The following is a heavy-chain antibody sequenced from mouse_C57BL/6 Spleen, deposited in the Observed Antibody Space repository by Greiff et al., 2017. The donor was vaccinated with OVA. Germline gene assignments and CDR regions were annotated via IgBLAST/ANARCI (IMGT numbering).Heavy chain of an antibody. D-gene: IGHD3-2*02. V-gene: IGHV1-55*01. CDR1: GYTFTSYW. J-gene: IGHJ4*01. CDR3: ARQLRPYAMDY. CDR2: IYPGSGST. Sequence: QVQLQQPGAELVKPGASVKMSCKASGYTFTSYWITWVKQRPGQGLEWIGDIYPGSGSTNYNEKFKSKATLTVDTSSSTAYLQLSSLTSEDSAVYYCARQLRPYAMDYWGQGTSVTVSS.